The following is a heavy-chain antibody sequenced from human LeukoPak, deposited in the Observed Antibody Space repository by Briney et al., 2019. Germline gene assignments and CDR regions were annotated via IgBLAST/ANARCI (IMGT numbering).Heavy chain of an antibody. CDR3: ARSYCSSTSCYRLFYFDY. CDR2: IYYSGST. Sequence: PSETLSPTCTVSGGSLSSSSYYWGWIRQPPGKGLEWIGSIYYSGSTYYNPSLKSRVTISVDTSKNQFSLKLSSVTAADTAVYYCARSYCSSTSCYRLFYFDYWGQGTLVTVSS. D-gene: IGHD2-2*02. J-gene: IGHJ4*02. CDR1: GGSLSSSSYY. V-gene: IGHV4-39*01.